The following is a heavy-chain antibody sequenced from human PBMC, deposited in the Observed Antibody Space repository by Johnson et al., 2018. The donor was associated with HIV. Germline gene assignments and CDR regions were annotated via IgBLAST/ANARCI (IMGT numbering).Heavy chain of an antibody. CDR1: GFTFRSYA. CDR3: ARDPGSITLVLGDAFDI. CDR2: ITYVGSDK. V-gene: IGHV3-30-3*01. D-gene: IGHD3-10*01. Sequence: QVQLVESGGGVVQPGRSLRLSCAASGFTFRSYAINWVRQAPGQGLEWVAVITYVGSDKYCADSVKGRFTLSRDHSKNTLYLQMNSLRAEDTAVYYCARDPGSITLVLGDAFDIWGQGTVVTISS. J-gene: IGHJ3*02.